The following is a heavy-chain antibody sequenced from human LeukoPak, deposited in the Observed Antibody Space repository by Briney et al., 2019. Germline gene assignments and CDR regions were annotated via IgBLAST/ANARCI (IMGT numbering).Heavy chain of an antibody. V-gene: IGHV3-7*01. D-gene: IGHD3-22*01. CDR1: GSAFSSYW. CDR3: ARDQANYFDSSGFSTY. J-gene: IGHJ4*02. Sequence: GGSLRLSCAASGSAFSSYWMTWVRQAPGKGLQWVANIKHDGSEEYYVDSVKGRFTISRDNAKNSLYLQMNSLRAEDTAVYYCARDQANYFDSSGFSTYWGQGTLVTVAS. CDR2: IKHDGSEE.